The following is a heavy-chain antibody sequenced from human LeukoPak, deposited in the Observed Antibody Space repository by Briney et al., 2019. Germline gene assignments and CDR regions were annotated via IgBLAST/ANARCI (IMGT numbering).Heavy chain of an antibody. D-gene: IGHD4-17*01. CDR3: ARGRDYGDYVSDFDY. CDR2: INHSGST. Sequence: PSETLSLTCAVYGGSFSGYYWSWIRQPPGEGLEWIGEINHSGSTNYNPSLKSRVTISVDTSKNQFSLKLSSVTAADTAVYYCARGRDYGDYVSDFDYWGQGTLVTVSS. V-gene: IGHV4-34*01. CDR1: GGSFSGYY. J-gene: IGHJ4*02.